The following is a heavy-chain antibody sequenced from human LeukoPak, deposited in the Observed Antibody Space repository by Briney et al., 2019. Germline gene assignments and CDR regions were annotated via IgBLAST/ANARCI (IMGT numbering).Heavy chain of an antibody. CDR1: GFTFSSYA. V-gene: IGHV3-23*01. CDR2: ISGSGGST. Sequence: PGGFLRLSCAASGFTFSSYAMSWVRQAPGKGLEWVSAISGSGGSTYYADSVKGRFTISRDNSKDTLYLQMNSLRAEDTAVYYCAKAGVTPRHPIYFDYWGQGTLVTVSS. J-gene: IGHJ4*02. D-gene: IGHD4-23*01. CDR3: AKAGVTPRHPIYFDY.